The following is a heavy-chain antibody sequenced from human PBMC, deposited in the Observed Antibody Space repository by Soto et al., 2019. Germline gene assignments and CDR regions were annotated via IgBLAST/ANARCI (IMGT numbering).Heavy chain of an antibody. CDR1: GFTFSSYG. D-gene: IGHD3-10*01. J-gene: IGHJ4*02. CDR3: SDGEGFDY. V-gene: IGHV3-30*03. Sequence: QVQLVESGGGVVQPGRSLRLSCAASGFTFSSYGMHWVRQAPGKGLEWVAVISYDGSNKYSADSVKGRVTISRDNSKNTLYLQMNSLRAEDTAVYYCSDGEGFDYWGQGTLVTVSS. CDR2: ISYDGSNK.